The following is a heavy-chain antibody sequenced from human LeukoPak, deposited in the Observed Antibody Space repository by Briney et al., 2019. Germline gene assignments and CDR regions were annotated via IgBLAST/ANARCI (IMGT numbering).Heavy chain of an antibody. J-gene: IGHJ4*02. D-gene: IGHD1-20*01. Sequence: GGSLRLSCAASGFTFSSHTMHWVRQAPGKGLEWAAVISYDGSNKYYADSVKGRFTISRDNAKNSLYLQMNSLRAEDTAVYFCARRRYNWNATDYWGQGTLVTVSS. V-gene: IGHV3-30*04. CDR1: GFTFSSHT. CDR3: ARRRYNWNATDY. CDR2: ISYDGSNK.